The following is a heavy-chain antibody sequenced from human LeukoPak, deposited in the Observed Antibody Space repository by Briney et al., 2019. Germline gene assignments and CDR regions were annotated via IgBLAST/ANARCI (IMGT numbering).Heavy chain of an antibody. CDR3: AQDTAYCYYYYMDV. CDR2: ISSSGSTT. J-gene: IGHJ6*03. CDR1: GFTFSSYE. D-gene: IGHD4-17*01. Sequence: GGTLRLSCAASGFTFSSYEMNWVRQAPGKGLEWVSYISSSGSTTYYADSVKGRFTISRDNSKNTLYLQMNSLSAEDTAVYYCAQDTAYCYYYYMDVWGKGATVTISS. V-gene: IGHV3-48*03.